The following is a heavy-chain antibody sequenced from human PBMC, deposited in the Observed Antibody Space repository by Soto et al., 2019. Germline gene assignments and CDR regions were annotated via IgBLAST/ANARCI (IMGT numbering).Heavy chain of an antibody. Sequence: RLSCAASGFTFSSYAMSWVRQAPGKGLEWVSAISGSGGSTYYADSVKGRFTISRDNSKNTLYLQMNSLRAEDTAVYYCAKDRELRYFDWLLARAMDVWGQGTTVTVSS. D-gene: IGHD3-9*01. J-gene: IGHJ6*02. CDR3: AKDRELRYFDWLLARAMDV. CDR1: GFTFSSYA. V-gene: IGHV3-23*01. CDR2: ISGSGGST.